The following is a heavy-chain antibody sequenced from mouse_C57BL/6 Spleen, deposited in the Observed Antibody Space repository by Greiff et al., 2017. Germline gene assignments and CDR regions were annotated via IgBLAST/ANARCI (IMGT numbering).Heavy chain of an antibody. V-gene: IGHV1-54*01. J-gene: IGHJ1*03. CDR2: INPGSGGT. CDR1: GYAFTNYL. CDR3: ARSYGYDLYWYVDV. D-gene: IGHD2-2*01. Sequence: QVQLQQSGAELVRPGTSVKVSCKASGYAFTNYLIEWVKQRPGQGLEWIGVINPGSGGTNYNEKFKGKATLTADKSSSTAYMQLSSLTSEDSAVYFCARSYGYDLYWYVDVWGTGTTVTGS.